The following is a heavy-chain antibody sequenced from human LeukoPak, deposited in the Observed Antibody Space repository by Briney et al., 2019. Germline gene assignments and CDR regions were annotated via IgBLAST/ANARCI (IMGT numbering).Heavy chain of an antibody. CDR2: INPNSGGT. V-gene: IGHV1-2*02. Sequence: ASVKVSCKASGYTFTGYYMHWVRQAPGQGLQWMGWINPNSGGTNYAQKFQGRVTMTRDTSISTAYMELSGLRSDDTAVYYCARVIGVVVVAATPHFDYWGQGTLVTVSS. D-gene: IGHD2-15*01. CDR3: ARVIGVVVVAATPHFDY. CDR1: GYTFTGYY. J-gene: IGHJ4*02.